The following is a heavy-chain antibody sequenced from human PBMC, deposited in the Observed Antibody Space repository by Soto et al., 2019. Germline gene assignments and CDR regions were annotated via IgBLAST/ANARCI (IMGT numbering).Heavy chain of an antibody. CDR3: ARGSITMIVVPSQGYYYGMDV. J-gene: IGHJ6*02. CDR1: GYTFTGYY. V-gene: IGHV1-2*04. Sequence: ASVKVSCKASGYTFTGYYIHWVRQAPGQGLEWMGGINPNSGGTNYAQKFQDWVTMTRDTSIRTAYMELSRLRSDDTAVYYCARGSITMIVVPSQGYYYGMDVWG. D-gene: IGHD3-22*01. CDR2: INPNSGGT.